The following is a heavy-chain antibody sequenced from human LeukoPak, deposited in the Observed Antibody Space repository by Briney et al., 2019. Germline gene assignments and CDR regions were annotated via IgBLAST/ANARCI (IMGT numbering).Heavy chain of an antibody. J-gene: IGHJ6*03. CDR1: GFTSSSYA. CDR3: ATRPSQYYYYYYMDV. V-gene: IGHV3-23*01. Sequence: VGSLRLSCAASGFTSSSYAMSWVRQAPGKGLEWVSAISGSGGSTYYADSVKGRFTISRDNSKNTLYLQMNSLRAEDTAVYYCATRPSQYYYYYYMDVWGKGTTVTVSS. CDR2: ISGSGGST.